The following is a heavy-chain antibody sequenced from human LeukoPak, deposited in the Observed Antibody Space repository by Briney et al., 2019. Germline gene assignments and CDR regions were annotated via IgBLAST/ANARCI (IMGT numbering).Heavy chain of an antibody. D-gene: IGHD1-1*01. CDR3: ARDGLSRELDY. V-gene: IGHV1-2*02. CDR1: GYTFTGHY. Sequence: GASVKVSCKASGYTFTGHYMHWVRQAPGQGLEWMGWINLNSGGTKYAQKFQGRVTMTRDTSISTGYMELSRLRSDDTAVYYCARDGLSRELDYWGQGTLVTVSS. J-gene: IGHJ4*02. CDR2: INLNSGGT.